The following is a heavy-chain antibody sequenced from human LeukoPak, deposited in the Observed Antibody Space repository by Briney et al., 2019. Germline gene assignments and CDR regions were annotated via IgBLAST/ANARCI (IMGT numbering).Heavy chain of an antibody. J-gene: IGHJ5*02. V-gene: IGHV4-61*02. CDR1: GVSLTSDSYN. Sequence: SQTPSLTCAISGVSLTSDSYNWGWIPPPAGKGLEWIGRIGTSGGTNYNPSLKSRLTISLDTSKNEFSLTVSSVTAADTAVYYCARWNREIRWYDPWGQGTLVTVSS. D-gene: IGHD1-1*01. CDR2: IGTSGGT. CDR3: ARWNREIRWYDP.